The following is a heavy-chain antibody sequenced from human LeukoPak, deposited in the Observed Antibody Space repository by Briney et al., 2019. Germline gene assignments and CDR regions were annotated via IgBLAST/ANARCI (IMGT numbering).Heavy chain of an antibody. J-gene: IGHJ6*03. CDR3: ARSRVRWGTYYYYYMDV. Sequence: SVKVSCKASGGTFSSYAISWVRQAPGQGLEWMGGIIPIFGTANYAQKFQGRVTITADKSTSTAYMELSSLRSEDTAVYYCARSRVRWGTYYYYYMDVWGKGTTVTVSS. D-gene: IGHD4-23*01. CDR2: IIPIFGTA. CDR1: GGTFSSYA. V-gene: IGHV1-69*06.